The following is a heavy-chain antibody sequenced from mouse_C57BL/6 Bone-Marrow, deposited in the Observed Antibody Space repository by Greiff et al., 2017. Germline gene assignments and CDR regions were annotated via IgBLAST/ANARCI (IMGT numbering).Heavy chain of an antibody. CDR1: GYTFSSYW. V-gene: IGHV1-80*01. D-gene: IGHD2-12*01. CDR2: IYPGDGDT. CDR3: AGERCYDGAWLAY. Sequence: VQLQQSGAELVKPGASVKISCKASGYTFSSYWMNWVKQRPGKGLEWIGQIYPGDGDTNYNGKFKGKATLTADKSSSTAYMQLSSLSSEDSAVYYGAGERCYDGAWLAYWGQGTLVTVSA. J-gene: IGHJ3*01.